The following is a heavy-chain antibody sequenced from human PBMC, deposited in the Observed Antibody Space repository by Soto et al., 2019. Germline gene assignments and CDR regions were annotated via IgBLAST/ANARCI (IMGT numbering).Heavy chain of an antibody. V-gene: IGHV1-18*01. D-gene: IGHD1-1*01. CDR3: ARGRYGDY. CDR1: GYAFTTYG. Sequence: QVHLVQSGAEVKKPGASVKVSCQGSGYAFTTYGITWVRQAPGQGLEWMGWISAHNGNTNFAQKLQGRVTVTRDTSTSTAYMELMSLRCDGTAVYYCARGRYGDYWGQGALVTGSS. CDR2: ISAHNGNT. J-gene: IGHJ4*02.